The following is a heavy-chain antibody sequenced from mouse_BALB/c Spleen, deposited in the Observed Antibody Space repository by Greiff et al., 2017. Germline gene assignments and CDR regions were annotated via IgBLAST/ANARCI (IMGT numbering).Heavy chain of an antibody. V-gene: IGHV5-12-1*01. CDR1: GFAFSSYD. Sequence: EVMLVESGGGLVKPGGSLKLSCAASGFAFSSYDMSWVRQTPEQRLEWVAYISSGGGSTYYPDTVKGRFTISRDNAKNTLYLQMSSLTSEDTAMYYCARRPRYGNYALDYWGQGTSVTVSS. CDR2: ISSGGGST. J-gene: IGHJ4*01. CDR3: ARRPRYGNYALDY. D-gene: IGHD2-1*01.